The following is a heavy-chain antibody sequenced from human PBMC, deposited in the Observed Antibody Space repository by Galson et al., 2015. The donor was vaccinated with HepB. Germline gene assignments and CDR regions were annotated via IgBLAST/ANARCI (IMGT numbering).Heavy chain of an antibody. CDR1: GGSISSGAYY. CDR3: ARGNRQQLDYFDY. J-gene: IGHJ4*02. V-gene: IGHV4-30-4*01. CDR2: IYYSGST. Sequence: TLSLTCAVSGGSISSGAYYWSWIRQPPGKGLEWIGYIYYSGSTYYNPSLKSRVTISLDTSKRQFSLKLSSVTAADTAVYYCARGNRQQLDYFDYWGQGTLVTVSS. D-gene: IGHD6-13*01.